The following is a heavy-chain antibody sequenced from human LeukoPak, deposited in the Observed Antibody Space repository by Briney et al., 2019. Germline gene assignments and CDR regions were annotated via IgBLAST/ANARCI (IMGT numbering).Heavy chain of an antibody. Sequence: SETLSLTCSVSGGSMNSYYWSWIRQPPGKGLEWIGEINHSGRTNYNASLKSRVTISVDTSKNQFSLKMSYVTAADTAVYYCARSPRYSGYDYGSDYWGRGILVTVSS. CDR3: ARSPRYSGYDYGSDY. V-gene: IGHV4-34*01. D-gene: IGHD5-12*01. J-gene: IGHJ4*02. CDR1: GGSMNSYY. CDR2: INHSGRT.